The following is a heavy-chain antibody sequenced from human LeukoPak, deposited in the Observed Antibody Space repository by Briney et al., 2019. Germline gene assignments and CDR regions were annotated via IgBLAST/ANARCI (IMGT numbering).Heavy chain of an antibody. CDR2: ISGSGGST. J-gene: IGHJ4*02. CDR3: AKDRGGYSGYETFDY. Sequence: PGGSLRLSCAASGFTFSSYAMSWVRQAPGKGLEWVSAISGSGGSTYYADSVKGRFTISRDNSKNTLYLQMNSLRAEDTAVYYCAKDRGGYSGYETFDYWGQGTLVTVSS. V-gene: IGHV3-23*01. CDR1: GFTFSSYA. D-gene: IGHD5-12*01.